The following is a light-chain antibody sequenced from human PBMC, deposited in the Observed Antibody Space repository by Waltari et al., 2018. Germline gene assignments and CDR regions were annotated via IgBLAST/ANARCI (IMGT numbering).Light chain of an antibody. V-gene: IGLV2-23*02. J-gene: IGLJ2*01. CDR1: SSDGGRYVL. CDR2: EVN. Sequence: QSALTQPASVSGSPGQSITISCTGTSSDGGRYVLVSWYQQHPGKAPKLMIYEVNKRPSVVSERFSGSKSGSTAFLTISGLQAEDEAHYYCCSYAGSSVFKVLFGGGTKLPVL. CDR3: CSYAGSSVFKVL.